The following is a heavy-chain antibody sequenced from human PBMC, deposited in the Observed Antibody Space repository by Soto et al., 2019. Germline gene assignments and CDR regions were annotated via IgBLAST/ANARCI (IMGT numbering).Heavy chain of an antibody. D-gene: IGHD3-22*01. CDR1: GFTFSSYS. V-gene: IGHV3-48*02. J-gene: IGHJ4*02. Sequence: GGSLRLSCAASGFTFSSYSMNWVRQAPGKGLEWVSYISSSHSTIYYADSVKGRFTISRDNAKNSLYLQMNSLRDEDTAVYYCARGLYYYDSRGYWGYWGQGTLVTV. CDR3: ARGLYYYDSRGYWGY. CDR2: ISSSHSTI.